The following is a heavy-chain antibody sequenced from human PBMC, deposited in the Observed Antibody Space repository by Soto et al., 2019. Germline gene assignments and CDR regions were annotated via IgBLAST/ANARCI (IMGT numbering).Heavy chain of an antibody. D-gene: IGHD2-15*01. J-gene: IGHJ6*02. CDR1: GGTFSSYA. CDR2: IIPIFGTA. CDR3: ASKGVVVVAAKAPYYYYGMDV. Sequence: QVQLVQSGAEVKKPGSSVKVSCKASGGTFSSYAISWVRQAPGQGLEWMGGIIPIFGTANYAQKFQGRVTITAGESTSTAYMELSSLRSEDTAVYYCASKGVVVVAAKAPYYYYGMDVWGQGTTVTVSS. V-gene: IGHV1-69*01.